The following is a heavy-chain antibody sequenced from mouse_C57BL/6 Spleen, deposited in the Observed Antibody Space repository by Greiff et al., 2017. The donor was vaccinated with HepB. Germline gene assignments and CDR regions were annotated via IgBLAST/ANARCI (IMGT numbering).Heavy chain of an antibody. J-gene: IGHJ3*01. CDR2: INPSNGGT. CDR3: ARPYDGYYPWFAY. Sequence: QVHVKQPGTELVKPGASVKLSCKASGYTFTSYWMHWVKQRPGQGLEWIGNINPSNGGTNYNEKFKSKATLTVDKSSSTAYMQLSSLTSEDSAVYYCARPYDGYYPWFAYWGQGTLVTVSA. V-gene: IGHV1-53*01. CDR1: GYTFTSYW. D-gene: IGHD2-3*01.